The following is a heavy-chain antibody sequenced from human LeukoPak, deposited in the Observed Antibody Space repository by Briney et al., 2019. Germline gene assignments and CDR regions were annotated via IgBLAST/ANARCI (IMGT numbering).Heavy chain of an antibody. D-gene: IGHD5-18*01. J-gene: IGHJ4*02. CDR3: ARESPQRSGYSYPH. CDR2: IIPIFGTA. V-gene: IGHV1-69*05. CDR1: GGTFSSYA. Sequence: SVKVSCKASGGTFSSYAISWVRQAPGQGLEWMGGIIPIFGTANYAQKFQGRVTITRDTSASTAYMELSSLRSEDTAVYYCARESPQRSGYSYPHWGQGILVTVSS.